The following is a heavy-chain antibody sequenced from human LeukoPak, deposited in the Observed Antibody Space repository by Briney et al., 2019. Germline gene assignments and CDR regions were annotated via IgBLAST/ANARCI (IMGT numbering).Heavy chain of an antibody. CDR3: ARDKRGDI. D-gene: IGHD3-16*01. V-gene: IGHV3-7*01. Sequence: GGSLRLSCTGSPLTFSSYSLNWVRQAPGKGLEWVANIKEDVSEKHYVDSVKGRFTISRDNAKNSLYLQMNSLRAEDTAVYYCARDKRGDIWGQGTLVTVSS. CDR1: PLTFSSYS. CDR2: IKEDVSEK. J-gene: IGHJ4*02.